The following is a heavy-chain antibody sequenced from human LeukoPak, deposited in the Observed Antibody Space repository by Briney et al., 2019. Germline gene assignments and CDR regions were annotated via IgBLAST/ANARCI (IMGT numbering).Heavy chain of an antibody. CDR3: TTLTWGSGRDY. J-gene: IGHJ4*02. V-gene: IGHV3-15*01. CDR1: GFTFSNAW. CDR2: IKSKTDGGTT. Sequence: GGSLRLSCAASGFTFSNAWMSWVRQAPGKGLEWVGRIKSKTDGGTTDYAAPVKGRFTISRDDSKNTLYLQMNSLKTEDTAVYCCTTLTWGSGRDYWGQGTLVTVSS. D-gene: IGHD3-10*01.